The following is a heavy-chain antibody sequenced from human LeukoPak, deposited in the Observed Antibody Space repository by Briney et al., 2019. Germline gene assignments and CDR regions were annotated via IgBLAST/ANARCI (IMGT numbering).Heavy chain of an antibody. CDR2: IIPVFGTA. Sequence: ASVKVSCKASGATFTTYAIIWVRQAPGQGLEWMGGIIPVFGTANYAQRFQGRVTISTDESTSTAYMELTSLRSEDTAVYYCARGYCSSTSCFLDYWGQGTLVTVSS. J-gene: IGHJ4*02. CDR3: ARGYCSSTSCFLDY. CDR1: GATFTTYA. V-gene: IGHV1-69*05. D-gene: IGHD2-2*01.